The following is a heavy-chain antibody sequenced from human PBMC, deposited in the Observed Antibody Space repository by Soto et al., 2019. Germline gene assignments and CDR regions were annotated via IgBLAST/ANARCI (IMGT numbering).Heavy chain of an antibody. CDR2: ISWNSGSI. Sequence: EVQLVESGGGLVQPGRSLRLSCAASGFTFDDYAMHWVRQAPGKGLEWVSGISWNSGSIGYAASVKGRFTISRDNAKNSLYLQRNSVRAEDTALYYCAKAYYDILTGYVDYWGQGTLVTVSS. CDR3: AKAYYDILTGYVDY. D-gene: IGHD3-9*01. CDR1: GFTFDDYA. J-gene: IGHJ4*02. V-gene: IGHV3-9*01.